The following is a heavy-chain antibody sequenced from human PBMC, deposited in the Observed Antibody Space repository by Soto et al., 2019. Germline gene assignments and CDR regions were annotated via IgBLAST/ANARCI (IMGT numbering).Heavy chain of an antibody. CDR2: ISYDGSNK. CDR3: ARDKGANAPIDM. Sequence: GSLRLSCAASGFTFSSYGMHWVRQAPGKGLEWVAVISYDGSNKYYADSVKGRFTISRDNSKNTLYVQMNSLRVEDTAVYYCARDKGANAPIDMWGQGTMVTVSS. J-gene: IGHJ3*02. CDR1: GFTFSSYG. V-gene: IGHV3-30*03.